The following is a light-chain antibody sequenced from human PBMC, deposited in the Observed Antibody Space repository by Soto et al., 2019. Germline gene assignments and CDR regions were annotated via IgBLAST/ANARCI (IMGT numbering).Light chain of an antibody. V-gene: IGKV1-5*03. J-gene: IGKJ1*01. CDR3: LQSNNYPWT. CDR1: LYVHNY. CDR2: EAA. Sequence: DIQMTQSPSTLSASVGDRVTITCRVSLYVHNYLAWYQQKPGEAPKLLIYEAANLESGVPSRFSGSGTGTEFTLTISSLQPDDFATYYCLQSNNYPWTFGLGTRVEI.